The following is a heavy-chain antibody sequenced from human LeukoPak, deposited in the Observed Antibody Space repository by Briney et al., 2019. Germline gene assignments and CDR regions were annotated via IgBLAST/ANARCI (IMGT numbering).Heavy chain of an antibody. CDR1: GFTFSSYG. CDR3: AKDRGSSWYPVYFDY. Sequence: GRSLRLSCAASGFTFSSYGMHWVRQAPGKGLEWVAFIRYDGSNKYYADSVKGRFTISRDNSKNTLYLQMNSLRAEDTAVYYCAKDRGSSWYPVYFDYWGQGTLVTVSS. V-gene: IGHV3-30*02. CDR2: IRYDGSNK. D-gene: IGHD6-13*01. J-gene: IGHJ4*02.